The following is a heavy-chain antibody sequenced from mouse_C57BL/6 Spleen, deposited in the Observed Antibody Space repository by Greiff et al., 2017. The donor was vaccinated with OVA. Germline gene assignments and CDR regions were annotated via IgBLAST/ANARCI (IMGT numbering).Heavy chain of an antibody. CDR1: GYTFTSYW. V-gene: IGHV1-52*01. J-gene: IGHJ2*01. D-gene: IGHD1-1*01. Sequence: QVQLQQPGAELVRPGSSVKLSCKASGYTFTSYWLHWVKQRPIQGLEWIGNIDPSDSETHYNQKFKDKATLTVDKSSSTAYMQLSSLTSEDSAVYYCARHGSSYDGYYFDYWGQGTTLTVSS. CDR3: ARHGSSYDGYYFDY. CDR2: IDPSDSET.